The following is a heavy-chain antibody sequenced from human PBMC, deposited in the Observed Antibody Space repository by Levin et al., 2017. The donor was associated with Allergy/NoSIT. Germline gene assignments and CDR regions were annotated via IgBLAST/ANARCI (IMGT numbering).Heavy chain of an antibody. CDR3: AKGMHTTHISFLIHS. CDR2: ISDDGSSK. J-gene: IGHJ4*02. Sequence: GGSLRLSCAASGFTFNTYGMHWVRQPPGKGLEWVAVISDDGSSKYYGDSVNGRFSISRDNSKNTLYLQMTSLEAEDTAVYYCAKGMHTTHISFLIHSWGQGTLVTVSS. D-gene: IGHD2-15*01. V-gene: IGHV3-30*18. CDR1: GFTFNTYG.